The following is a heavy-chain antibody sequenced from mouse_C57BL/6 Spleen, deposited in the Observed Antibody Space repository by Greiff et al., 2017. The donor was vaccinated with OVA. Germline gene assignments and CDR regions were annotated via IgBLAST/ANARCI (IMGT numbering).Heavy chain of an antibody. D-gene: IGHD2-1*01. J-gene: IGHJ2*01. V-gene: IGHV5-17*01. CDR1: GFTFSDYG. CDR3: ASLYPFDY. Sequence: EVKLMESGGGLVKPGGSLKLSCAASGFTFSDYGMHWVRQAPETGLEWVAYISSGSSTIYYADTVKGRYTISRDNAKNTLFLQMASLRSEDTAMYYCASLYPFDYWGQGTTLTVSS. CDR2: ISSGSSTI.